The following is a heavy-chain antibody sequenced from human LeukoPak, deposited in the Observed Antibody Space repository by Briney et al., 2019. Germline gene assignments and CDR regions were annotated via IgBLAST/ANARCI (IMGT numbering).Heavy chain of an antibody. J-gene: IGHJ4*02. CDR3: ARNFSYSKLDY. CDR1: GGSFSSYY. V-gene: IGHV4-34*01. D-gene: IGHD6-13*01. CDR2: IDHSGST. Sequence: SETLSLTCAVSGGSFSSYYWSWLRQPPGKGLEWIGEIDHSGSTNYNPSLKSRVTISVDTSKSQFSLQLSSVTAADTAVYYCARNFSYSKLDYWGQGTLVTVSS.